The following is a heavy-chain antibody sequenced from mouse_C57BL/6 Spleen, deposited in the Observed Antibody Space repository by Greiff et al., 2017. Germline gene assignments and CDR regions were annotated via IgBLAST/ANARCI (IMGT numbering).Heavy chain of an antibody. CDR2: ISSGSSTI. D-gene: IGHD2-5*01. CDR3: ARPSSNPYWYFDD. V-gene: IGHV5-17*01. J-gene: IGHJ1*03. CDR1: GFTFSDYG. Sequence: EVMLVESGGGLVKPGGSLKLSCAASGFTFSDYGMHWVRQAPGQGLEWVAYISSGSSTIYYADTVKGRFTISIDNANNTRFLQMTSLRSEDTAMYYCARPSSNPYWYFDDWGTGTTVTVSS.